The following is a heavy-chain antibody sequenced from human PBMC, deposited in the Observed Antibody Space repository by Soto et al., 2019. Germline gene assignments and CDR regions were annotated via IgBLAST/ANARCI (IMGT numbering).Heavy chain of an antibody. CDR2: SIPIFGTA. D-gene: IGHD1-26*01. V-gene: IGHV1-69*06. CDR3: ASASGNNYGVGTNYYFDY. CDR1: GGTFSTYS. J-gene: IGHJ4*02. Sequence: QVQLVQSGAEVKKPGSSVKVSCKTSGGTFSTYSIVWVRQAPGEGLEWMGGSIPIFGTANYAQKFQDRVTITAYKSTNTAVMELSSLKSEDTAMYYCASASGNNYGVGTNYYFDYWGQGTLVTVSS.